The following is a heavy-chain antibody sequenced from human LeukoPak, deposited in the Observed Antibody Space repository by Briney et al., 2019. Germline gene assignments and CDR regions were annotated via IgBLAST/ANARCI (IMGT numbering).Heavy chain of an antibody. Sequence: GGSLRLSCAASGFTFNTYAIYWVRQAPGKGLEGVSVIDSGGSTYYAGSVKGRFTISRDNSKNTLYLQMNSLRAEDTAVYYCAKHDLWFGELAFDYWGQGTLVTVSS. CDR2: IDSGGST. CDR3: AKHDLWFGELAFDY. J-gene: IGHJ4*02. D-gene: IGHD3-10*01. CDR1: GFTFNTYA. V-gene: IGHV3-66*04.